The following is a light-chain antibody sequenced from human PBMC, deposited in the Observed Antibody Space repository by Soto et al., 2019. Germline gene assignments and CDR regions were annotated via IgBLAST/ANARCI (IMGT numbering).Light chain of an antibody. V-gene: IGKV1-39*01. CDR1: QSIDTY. CDR2: AAS. Sequence: DIPMTQSPSSLSASFGDRVTLTCRASQSIDTYLNWYQQKPGTALKLLMYAASTLHSGVPSRFSGSGSGTDCTITISNLQRADFATYSCQQSHSTPYTCGQGTKLEI. CDR3: QQSHSTPYT. J-gene: IGKJ2*01.